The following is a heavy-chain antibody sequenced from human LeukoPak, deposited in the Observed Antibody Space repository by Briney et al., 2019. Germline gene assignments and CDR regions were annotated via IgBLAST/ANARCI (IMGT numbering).Heavy chain of an antibody. CDR3: AKEQDDFWSGYYGRYFDY. CDR2: ISGSGGST. Sequence: GGSLRLSCAASGFTFSSYAMSWVRQAPGKGLEWVSAISGSGGSTYYADSVKGRFTISRDNSKNTLYLQMNSLRAEDTAVYYCAKEQDDFWSGYYGRYFDYWGQGTLVTVSS. CDR1: GFTFSSYA. V-gene: IGHV3-23*01. J-gene: IGHJ4*02. D-gene: IGHD3-3*01.